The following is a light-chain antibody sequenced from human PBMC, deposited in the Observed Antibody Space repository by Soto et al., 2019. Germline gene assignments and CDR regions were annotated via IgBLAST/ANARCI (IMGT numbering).Light chain of an antibody. Sequence: EIVLTQSPGTLSLSPGERATLSCRASQSVSSRNLAWYQQKPGQAPRFLIYGASSRATGIPDRFSGSGSGTDFTLTISRLEPEDFAVYYCQQYGSSSLFGQGTRLEIK. V-gene: IGKV3-20*01. CDR1: QSVSSRN. J-gene: IGKJ5*01. CDR3: QQYGSSSL. CDR2: GAS.